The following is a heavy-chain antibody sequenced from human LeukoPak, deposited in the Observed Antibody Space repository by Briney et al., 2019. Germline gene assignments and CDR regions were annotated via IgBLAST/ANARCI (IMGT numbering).Heavy chain of an antibody. CDR3: AKDVIVAFDY. CDR1: GFTFSSYG. J-gene: IGHJ4*02. CDR2: IRYDGSNK. Sequence: GGSLRLSCAASGFTFSSYGMHWVRQAPGKGLEWVAFIRYDGSNKYYADSVKGRFTISRDNSKNTLYLQMNSLRAEDTAVYYRAKDVIVAFDYWGQGTLVTVSS. D-gene: IGHD3-22*01. V-gene: IGHV3-30*02.